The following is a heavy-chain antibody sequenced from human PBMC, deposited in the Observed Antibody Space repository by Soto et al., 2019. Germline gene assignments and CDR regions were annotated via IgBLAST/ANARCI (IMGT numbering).Heavy chain of an antibody. V-gene: IGHV1-18*01. CDR3: ARDRHITVTTSRDYYYGMDV. Sequence: QVQLVQSGAEVKKPGASVKVSCKASGYTFTSYGISWVRQAPGQGLEWMGWISAYNGNTNYAQKLQGRVTMTTDTSTSTAYMEVRSLRSDDTAVYYCARDRHITVTTSRDYYYGMDVWGQGTTVTVSS. J-gene: IGHJ6*02. CDR2: ISAYNGNT. CDR1: GYTFTSYG. D-gene: IGHD4-17*01.